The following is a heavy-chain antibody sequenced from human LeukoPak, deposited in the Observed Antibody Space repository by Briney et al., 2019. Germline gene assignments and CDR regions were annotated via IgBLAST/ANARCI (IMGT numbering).Heavy chain of an antibody. J-gene: IGHJ6*03. CDR3: AGGYSYYYYMDV. CDR1: GGTFSSYA. V-gene: IGHV1-69*05. Sequence: ASVKVSCKASGGTFSSYAISWVRQAPGQGLEWMGGIIPIFGTANYAQKFQGRVTITTDESTSTAYMELSSLRSEDTAVYYCAGGYSYYYYMDVWGKGTTVTVSS. CDR2: IIPIFGTA. D-gene: IGHD3-16*02.